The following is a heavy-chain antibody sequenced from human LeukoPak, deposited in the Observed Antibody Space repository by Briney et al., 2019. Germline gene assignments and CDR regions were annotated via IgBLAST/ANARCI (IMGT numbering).Heavy chain of an antibody. V-gene: IGHV3-23*01. D-gene: IGHD6-6*01. CDR2: ISGSGGST. J-gene: IGHJ4*02. CDR3: AKDDAGSSSNLDY. CDR1: RFPFSSYA. Sequence: GGSLRLSCAASRFPFSSYAMSWVRQAPGKGLEWVSAISGSGGSTYYADSVKGRFTISRDSSKNTLYLQMNSLRAEDTAVYYCAKDDAGSSSNLDYWGQGALVTVSS.